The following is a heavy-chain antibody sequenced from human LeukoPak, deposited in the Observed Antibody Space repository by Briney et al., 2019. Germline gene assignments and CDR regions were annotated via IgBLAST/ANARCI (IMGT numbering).Heavy chain of an antibody. Sequence: SVKVSCKASGGTFSSYTISWVRQAPGQGLEWMGRIIPILGRATYAQKFQGRVTITANKSTRTAYMELSSLRFEDTAVYYCARDESHTRILDYWGQGTLVTVSS. V-gene: IGHV1-69*08. CDR1: GGTFSSYT. CDR2: IIPILGRA. J-gene: IGHJ4*02. D-gene: IGHD2/OR15-2a*01. CDR3: ARDESHTRILDY.